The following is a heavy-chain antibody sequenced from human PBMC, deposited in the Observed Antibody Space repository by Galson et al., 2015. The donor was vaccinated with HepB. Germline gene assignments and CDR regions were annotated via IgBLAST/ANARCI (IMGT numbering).Heavy chain of an antibody. Sequence: SVKVSCKASGGTFSSYAVSWVRQAPGQGLEWMGGIIPIFGPANYAQKFQGRVTITAGESTSTAYMELSSLRFEDTAVYYCAIAESAGPKLYGMDVWGQGTTVIVSS. CDR1: GGTFSSYA. J-gene: IGHJ6*02. CDR2: IIPIFGPA. CDR3: AIAESAGPKLYGMDV. V-gene: IGHV1-69*13. D-gene: IGHD6-13*01.